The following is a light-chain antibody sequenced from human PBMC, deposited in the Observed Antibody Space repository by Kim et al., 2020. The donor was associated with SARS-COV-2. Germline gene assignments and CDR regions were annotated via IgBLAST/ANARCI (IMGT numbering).Light chain of an antibody. CDR3: QQYNNWPPVYT. V-gene: IGKV3-15*01. CDR2: GAS. J-gene: IGKJ2*01. Sequence: EIVMTQSPATLSVSPGERATLSCRASQSVSSNLAWYQQKPGQAPRLLIYGASTRATGIPARFSGSGSGTEFNLTISSLQSEDFAVYYCQQYNNWPPVYTFGQGTKLEI. CDR1: QSVSSN.